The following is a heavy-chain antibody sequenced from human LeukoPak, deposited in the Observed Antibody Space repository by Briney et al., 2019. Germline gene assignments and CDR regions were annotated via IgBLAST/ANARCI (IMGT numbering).Heavy chain of an antibody. CDR2: ISSSSSYI. CDR1: EFTFSSYS. Sequence: GGSLRLSCAASEFTFSSYSMNWVRQAPGKGLEWVSSISSSSSYIYYADSVKGRFTISRDNAKNSLYLQMNSLRAEDTAVYYCAKGGRIQDYYYYYGMDVWGQGTTVTVSS. J-gene: IGHJ6*02. CDR3: AKGGRIQDYYYYYGMDV. D-gene: IGHD5-18*01. V-gene: IGHV3-21*01.